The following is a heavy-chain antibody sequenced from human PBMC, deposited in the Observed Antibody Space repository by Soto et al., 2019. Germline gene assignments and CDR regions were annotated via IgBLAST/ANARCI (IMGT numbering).Heavy chain of an antibody. CDR3: ARAFYGVDL. CDR1: GGSSTSGGYS. Sequence: SETLSLSCTVSGGSSTSGGYSWSWIRQSPGQGLEWIGYIYQGGSAYYNPSLKTRVTILVDRANNQFSLNLTSVTAADTAVYYCARAFYGVDLWGQGTTVTVSS. J-gene: IGHJ6*02. V-gene: IGHV4-30-2*06. CDR2: IYQGGSA.